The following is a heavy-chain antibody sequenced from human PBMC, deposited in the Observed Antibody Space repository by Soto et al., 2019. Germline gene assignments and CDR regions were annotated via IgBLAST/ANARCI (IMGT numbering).Heavy chain of an antibody. V-gene: IGHV3-53*01. CDR3: ARDGRGLGKLSLFEY. CDR1: GFTVNSDY. D-gene: IGHD3-16*01. Sequence: EVQLVESGGGLIQPGGSLRLSCAASGFTVNSDYMNWIRQTPGKGLEWVAFIYNGESTHYADSVKGRFTISSDRSKNTLYLQMNSPRIEDTAVYYCARDGRGLGKLSLFEYWGQGTLVTVSS. J-gene: IGHJ4*02. CDR2: IYNGEST.